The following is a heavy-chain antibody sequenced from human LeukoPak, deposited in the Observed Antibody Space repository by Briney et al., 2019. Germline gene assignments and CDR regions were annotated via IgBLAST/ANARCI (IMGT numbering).Heavy chain of an antibody. V-gene: IGHV1-3*01. CDR3: AREGGVPAAEGAFDI. J-gene: IGHJ3*02. CDR1: GYTFTSYA. D-gene: IGHD2-2*01. Sequence: ASVKVSCKASGYTFTSYAIHWVRQAPGQRLEWMGWINAGNGNTKYSQKFQGRVTITRDTSASTAYMELSSLRSEDTAVYYCAREGGVPAAEGAFDIWGQGTMVTVSS. CDR2: INAGNGNT.